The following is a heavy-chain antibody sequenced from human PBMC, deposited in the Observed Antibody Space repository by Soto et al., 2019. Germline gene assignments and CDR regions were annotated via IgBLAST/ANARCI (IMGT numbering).Heavy chain of an antibody. CDR2: INPSGGST. D-gene: IGHD3-22*01. J-gene: IGHJ4*02. CDR3: ARDSPRYYYDSSGPLA. CDR1: GYTFTSYY. Sequence: ASVKVSCKASGYTFTSYYMHWVRQAPGQGLEWMGIINPSGGSTSYAQKFQGRVTMTRDTSTSTVYMELSSLRSEDTAVYYCARDSPRYYYDSSGPLAWGQGTLVTVSS. V-gene: IGHV1-46*01.